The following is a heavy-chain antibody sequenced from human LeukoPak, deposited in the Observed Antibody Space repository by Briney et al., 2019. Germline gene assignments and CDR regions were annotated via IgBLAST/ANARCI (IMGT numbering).Heavy chain of an antibody. CDR3: ARSITYYDILTGSPNYYYYYYMDV. CDR2: MNPNSGNT. D-gene: IGHD3-9*01. J-gene: IGHJ6*03. V-gene: IGHV1-8*01. CDR1: GYTFTSYD. Sequence: ASVKVSCKASGYTFTSYDINWVRQATGHGLEWMGWMNPNSGNTGYAQKFQGRVTMTRNTSISTAYMELSSLRSEDTAVYYCARSITYYDILTGSPNYYYYYYMDVWGKGTTVTVSS.